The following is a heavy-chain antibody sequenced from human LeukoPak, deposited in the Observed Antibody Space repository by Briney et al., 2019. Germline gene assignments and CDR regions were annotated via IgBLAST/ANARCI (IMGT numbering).Heavy chain of an antibody. Sequence: TGGSLRLSCAASGLTGSHNYVSWVRQAPGKGLEWVSAIHTSGDTCYADSVKGRFTISRDTSKNTLYLQINSLRVEDTAVYYCARGDFDYWGQGTLVTVSS. CDR1: GLTGSHNY. J-gene: IGHJ4*02. CDR2: IHTSGDT. V-gene: IGHV3-53*01. CDR3: ARGDFDY.